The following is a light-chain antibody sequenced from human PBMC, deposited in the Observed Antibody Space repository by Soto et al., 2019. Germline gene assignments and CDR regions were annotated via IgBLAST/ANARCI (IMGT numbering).Light chain of an antibody. CDR3: QQYRA. Sequence: EIVLTQSPGTLSLSPGQRVTLSCRASQSVSSSYLAWYQQKPGQAPRLLIFGASSRATGIPDRFSGSGSGTAFTLTISRLEPEDSAVYYCQQYRAFGQGTKLVIK. CDR1: QSVSSSY. V-gene: IGKV3-20*01. CDR2: GAS. J-gene: IGKJ2*01.